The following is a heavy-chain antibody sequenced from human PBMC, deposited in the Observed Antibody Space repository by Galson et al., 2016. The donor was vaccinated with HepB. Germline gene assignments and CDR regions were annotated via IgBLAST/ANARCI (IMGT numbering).Heavy chain of an antibody. CDR1: GFTFSDHY. J-gene: IGHJ4*02. D-gene: IGHD5-18*01. CDR3: ARVNSAQGYTLDN. Sequence: SLRLSCAASGFTFSDHYMDWVRQAPGKGLEWIGRVRKKSNSYTTEYAASVKGRFTISRDDSVNSLYLQMNSLKTEDTAVYYCARVNSAQGYTLDNWGQGTLVTVSS. V-gene: IGHV3-72*01. CDR2: VRKKSNSYTT.